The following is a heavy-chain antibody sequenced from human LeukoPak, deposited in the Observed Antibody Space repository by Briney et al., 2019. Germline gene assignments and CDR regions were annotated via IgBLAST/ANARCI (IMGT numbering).Heavy chain of an antibody. D-gene: IGHD1-1*01. CDR2: IGISSGNT. V-gene: IGHV3-48*01. J-gene: IGHJ4*02. CDR1: GFTFSSYS. Sequence: PGGSLRLSCAASGFTFSSYSMNWVRQAPGKGLEWISYIGISSGNTKYADSVKGRFTISGDKAKNSVYLQMNSLRVEDTAVYYCARDTKNAFDNWGQGTLVTVSS. CDR3: ARDTKNAFDN.